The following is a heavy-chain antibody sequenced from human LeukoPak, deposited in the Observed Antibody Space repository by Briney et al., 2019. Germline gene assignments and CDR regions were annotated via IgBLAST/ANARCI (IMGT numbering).Heavy chain of an antibody. V-gene: IGHV3-30*04. CDR1: GFTFSSYA. D-gene: IGHD6-13*01. J-gene: IGHJ4*02. CDR2: ISYDGSNK. CDR3: ARDDLQQLLAFDY. Sequence: GGSLRLSCAASGFTFSSYAMHWVRQAPGKGLEWVEVISYDGSNKYYADSVKGRFTISRDNSKNTLYLQMNSLRAEDTAVYYCARDDLQQLLAFDYWGQGTLVTVSS.